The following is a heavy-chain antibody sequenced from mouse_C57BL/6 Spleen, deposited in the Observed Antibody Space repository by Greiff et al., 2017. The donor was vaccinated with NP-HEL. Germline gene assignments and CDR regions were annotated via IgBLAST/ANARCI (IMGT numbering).Heavy chain of an antibody. CDR1: GFTFSSYA. V-gene: IGHV5-4*01. CDR3: ARGEPHVDY. Sequence: EVHLVESGGGLVKPGGSLKLSCAASGFTFSSYAMSWVRQTPEKRLEWVATISDGGSYTYYPDNVKGRFTISRDNAKNNLYLQMSHLKSEDTAMYYCARGEPHVDYWGQGTTLTVSS. J-gene: IGHJ2*01. CDR2: ISDGGSYT.